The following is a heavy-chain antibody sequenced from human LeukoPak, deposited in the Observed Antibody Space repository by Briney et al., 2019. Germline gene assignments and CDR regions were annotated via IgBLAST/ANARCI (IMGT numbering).Heavy chain of an antibody. Sequence: GGSLRPSCAASGFTFSSYRMSWVRQAPGKGLEWVANIKQDGSEKYYVDSVKGRFTISRDNAKNSLYLQMNSLRAEDTAVYYCARDISPYYYGSGSLHWGQGTLVTVSS. D-gene: IGHD3-10*01. V-gene: IGHV3-7*01. CDR2: IKQDGSEK. J-gene: IGHJ4*02. CDR1: GFTFSSYR. CDR3: ARDISPYYYGSGSLH.